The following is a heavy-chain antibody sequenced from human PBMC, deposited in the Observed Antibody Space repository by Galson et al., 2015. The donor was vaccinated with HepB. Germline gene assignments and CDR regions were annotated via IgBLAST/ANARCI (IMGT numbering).Heavy chain of an antibody. Sequence: SLRLSCAASGFTFSSYAMSWVRQAPGKGLEWVTVISYDGKKKYYADSVKGRFTISRDNSKNTLDLQMNSLRAEDTAIYYCANAGAWSGLPRVNDAFDYWGQGTMVTVSS. CDR1: GFTFSSYA. D-gene: IGHD3-10*02. CDR3: ANAGAWSGLPRVNDAFDY. CDR2: ISYDGKKK. V-gene: IGHV3-30*18. J-gene: IGHJ3*01.